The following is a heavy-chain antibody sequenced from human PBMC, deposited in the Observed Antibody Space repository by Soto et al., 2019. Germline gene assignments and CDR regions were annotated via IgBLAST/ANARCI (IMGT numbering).Heavy chain of an antibody. CDR1: GGSISSGGYY. CDR3: AREIRITMVRGVIKEERRYFDY. V-gene: IGHV4-31*03. Sequence: QVQLQESGPGLVKPSQTLSLTCTVSGGSISSGGYYWSWIRQHPGKGLEWIGYIYYSGSTYYNPSLKSRVTISVDTSKNQFSLKLSSVTAADTAVYYCAREIRITMVRGVIKEERRYFDYWGQGTLVTVSS. D-gene: IGHD3-10*01. CDR2: IYYSGST. J-gene: IGHJ4*02.